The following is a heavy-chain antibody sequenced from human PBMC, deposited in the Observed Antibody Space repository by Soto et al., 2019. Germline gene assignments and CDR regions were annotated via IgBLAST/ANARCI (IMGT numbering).Heavy chain of an antibody. CDR3: ARHPHWLGGYSYGRLDY. CDR2: INHSGST. V-gene: IGHV4-34*01. D-gene: IGHD5-18*01. J-gene: IGHJ4*02. CDR1: GGSFSGYY. Sequence: SETLSLTCAVYGGSFSGYYWSWIRQPPGKGLEWIGEINHSGSTNYNPSLKSRVTISVDTSKNQFSLKLSFVTAADTAVYYCARHPHWLGGYSYGRLDYWGQGTLVTVSS.